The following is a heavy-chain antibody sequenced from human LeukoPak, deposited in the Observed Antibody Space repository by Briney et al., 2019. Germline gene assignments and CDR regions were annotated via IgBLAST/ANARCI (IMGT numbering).Heavy chain of an antibody. CDR2: IYYSGST. D-gene: IGHD5-12*01. V-gene: IGHV4-30-4*01. Sequence: SQTLSLTCTVSGGSISSGDYYWSWIRQPPGKGLEWIGYIYYSGSTYYNPSLKSRVTISADTSKNQFSLKLSSVTAADTAVYYCASAGDSGYDYGDWGQGTLVTVSS. CDR1: GGSISSGDYY. CDR3: ASAGDSGYDYGD. J-gene: IGHJ4*02.